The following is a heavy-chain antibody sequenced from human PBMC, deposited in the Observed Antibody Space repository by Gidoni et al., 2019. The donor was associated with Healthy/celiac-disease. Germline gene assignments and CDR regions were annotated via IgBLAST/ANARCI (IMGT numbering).Heavy chain of an antibody. V-gene: IGHV3-66*01. J-gene: IGHJ6*02. CDR2: IDSGGST. CDR1: GFTVSSNY. CDR3: ARDRITIFGVVRNYYGMDV. D-gene: IGHD3-3*01. Sequence: EVQLVESGGGLVQPGGSLRLSCAASGFTVSSNYMSWVRQAPGKGLEWVSVIDSGGSTYYADSVKGRFTISRDNSKNTLYLQMNSLRAEETAVYYCARDRITIFGVVRNYYGMDVWGQGTTVTVSS.